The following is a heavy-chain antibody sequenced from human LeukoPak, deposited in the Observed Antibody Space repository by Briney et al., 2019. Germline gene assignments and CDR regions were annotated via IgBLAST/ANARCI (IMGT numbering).Heavy chain of an antibody. Sequence: SETLSLTCTVSGDSISSSSYYWGWIRQPPGKGLEWIGNIHYSGTTSYNPSLKSRVTMSVDSSKNQFSLKLNSVTVLDTAVYYCASRSPNSSGWYDDYWGQGTLVTVSS. D-gene: IGHD6-19*01. CDR2: IHYSGTT. CDR1: GDSISSSSYY. CDR3: ASRSPNSSGWYDDY. J-gene: IGHJ4*02. V-gene: IGHV4-61*05.